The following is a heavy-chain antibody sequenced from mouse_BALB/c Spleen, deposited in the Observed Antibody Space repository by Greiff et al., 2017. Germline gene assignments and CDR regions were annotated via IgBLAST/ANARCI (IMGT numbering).Heavy chain of an antibody. CDR2: ISYSGST. CDR1: GYSITSDYA. CDR3: ARVSGYDDNYFDY. Sequence: EVKLQESGPGLVKPSQSLSLTCTVTGYSITSDYAWNWIRQFPGNKLEWMGYISYSGSTSYNPSLKSRISITRDTSKNQFFLQLNSVTTEDTATYYCARVSGYDDNYFDYWGQGTTLTVSS. V-gene: IGHV3-2*02. J-gene: IGHJ2*01. D-gene: IGHD2-2*01.